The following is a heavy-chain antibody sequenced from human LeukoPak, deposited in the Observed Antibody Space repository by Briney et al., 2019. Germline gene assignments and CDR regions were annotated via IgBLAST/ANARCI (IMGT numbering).Heavy chain of an antibody. CDR3: ARVDWMIGAFDI. Sequence: GGSLRLSCAASGFTFSSYSMNWVRQAPGKGLEWVSYITSSSSTIYYADSVRGRFTISRDNAKNSLYLQMNSLRDEDTAVYYCARVDWMIGAFDIWGQGTMVTVSS. D-gene: IGHD3-22*01. CDR2: ITSSSSTI. CDR1: GFTFSSYS. J-gene: IGHJ3*02. V-gene: IGHV3-48*02.